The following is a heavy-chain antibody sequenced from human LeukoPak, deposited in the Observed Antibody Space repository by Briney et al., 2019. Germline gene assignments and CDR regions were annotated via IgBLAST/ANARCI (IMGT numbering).Heavy chain of an antibody. V-gene: IGHV3-21*06. Sequence: GGSLRLSCAASGFTLSSYWMHWVRQAPGKGLEWVSSISSSSSYIYYADSVKGRFTISRDNAKNSLYLQMNSLRAEDTAVYYCARVRTGGTYFDYWGQGTLVTVSS. CDR2: ISSSSSYI. D-gene: IGHD2-8*02. J-gene: IGHJ4*02. CDR1: GFTLSSYW. CDR3: ARVRTGGTYFDY.